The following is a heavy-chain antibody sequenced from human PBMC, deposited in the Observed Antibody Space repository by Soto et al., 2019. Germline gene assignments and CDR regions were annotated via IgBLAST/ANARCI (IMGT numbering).Heavy chain of an antibody. V-gene: IGHV3-74*01. CDR1: GFTFNTW. CDR3: ATLGLQQAF. J-gene: IGHJ4*02. D-gene: IGHD2-21*02. CDR2: IDSDGSIT. Sequence: GGSLRLSCAASGFTFNTWMHWVRQAPGEGLVWVSSIDSDGSITSYADSVKGRFTISRDNAKNTLYLQMNSLRAEDTAVYYCATLGLQQAFWGQGTLVTVSS.